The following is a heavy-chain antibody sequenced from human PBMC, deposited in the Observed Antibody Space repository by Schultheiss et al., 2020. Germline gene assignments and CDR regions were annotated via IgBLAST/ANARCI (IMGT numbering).Heavy chain of an antibody. Sequence: GGSLRLSCAASGFTFSSYAMHWVRQAPGKGLEWVAVISYDGSNKYYADSVKGRFTISRDNSKNTLYLQMNSLRAEDTAVYYCAKDRRYSSSWYTYFDYWGQGTLVTVSS. D-gene: IGHD6-13*01. CDR1: GFTFSSYA. CDR3: AKDRRYSSSWYTYFDY. V-gene: IGHV3-30*01. J-gene: IGHJ4*02. CDR2: ISYDGSNK.